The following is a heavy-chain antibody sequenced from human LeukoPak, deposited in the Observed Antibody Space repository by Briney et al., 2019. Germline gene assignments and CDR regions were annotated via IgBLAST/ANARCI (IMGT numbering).Heavy chain of an antibody. D-gene: IGHD3-10*01. V-gene: IGHV1-69*13. CDR2: IIPIFGTA. CDR3: ARESGSGSFPTSGYFDY. CDR1: GYTFTSYY. Sequence: SVKVSCKASGYTFTSYYMHWVRQAPGQGLEWMGRIIPIFGTANYAQKFQGRVTITADEFTSTAYMELSSLRSEDTAVYYCARESGSGSFPTSGYFDYWGQGTLVTVSS. J-gene: IGHJ4*02.